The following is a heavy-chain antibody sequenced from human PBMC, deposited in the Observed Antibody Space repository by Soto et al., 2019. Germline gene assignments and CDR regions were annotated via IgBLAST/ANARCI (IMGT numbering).Heavy chain of an antibody. Sequence: EVQLVESGGGLVKPGGSLRLSCAASGFTFSSYSMNWVRQAPGKGLEWVSSISSSSSYIYYADSVKGRFTISRDNAKNSLYLQMNSLRAEDTAVYYCARDMGYCTKGVCYTSGPFDYWGQGTLVTVSS. CDR1: GFTFSSYS. D-gene: IGHD2-8*01. CDR3: ARDMGYCTKGVCYTSGPFDY. V-gene: IGHV3-21*01. J-gene: IGHJ4*02. CDR2: ISSSSSYI.